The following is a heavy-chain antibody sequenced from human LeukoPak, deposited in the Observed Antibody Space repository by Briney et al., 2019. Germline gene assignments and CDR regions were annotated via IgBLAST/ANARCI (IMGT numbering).Heavy chain of an antibody. Sequence: GGSLRLSCAASGITFSSYAMTWVRQAPGKGLEWVSSISGSGGSTYYADSVKGRFTISRDNSKNTLYLQINSLRDEHTAVYYCANGGSVGYHWYYFDYWGQGTLVTGSS. CDR2: ISGSGGST. CDR1: GITFSSYA. J-gene: IGHJ4*02. D-gene: IGHD5-12*01. CDR3: ANGGSVGYHWYYFDY. V-gene: IGHV3-23*01.